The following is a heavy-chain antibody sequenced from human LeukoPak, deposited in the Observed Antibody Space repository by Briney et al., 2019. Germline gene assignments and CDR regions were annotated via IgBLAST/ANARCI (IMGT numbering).Heavy chain of an antibody. D-gene: IGHD3-3*01. CDR3: AKGSKEVLFTRDHHMDV. CDR1: GFTFSSYV. Sequence: GRSLRLSCAASGFTFSSYVMHWVRQAPGKGLEWVAIISYDGSNEYYADSVKGRFTISRDNSKNTLYLQMNSLRAEDTAVYYCAKGSKEVLFTRDHHMDVWGKGTTVT. J-gene: IGHJ6*03. V-gene: IGHV3-30*04. CDR2: ISYDGSNE.